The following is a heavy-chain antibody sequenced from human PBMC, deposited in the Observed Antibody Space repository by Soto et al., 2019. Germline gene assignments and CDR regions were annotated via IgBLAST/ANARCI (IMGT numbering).Heavy chain of an antibody. CDR2: IYYNGST. V-gene: IGHV4-39*02. Sequence: QLQLQESGPGLVKPSETLSLTCTVSGGSISSSSYYWGWIRQPPGKGLEWIGSIYYNGSTYYNPSLQSRITVSIDTSKNHFSLRLTSVTAADTAVYYCARECYVQVYWGQGTLVTVSS. CDR1: GGSISSSSYY. J-gene: IGHJ4*02. CDR3: ARECYVQVY. D-gene: IGHD3-16*01.